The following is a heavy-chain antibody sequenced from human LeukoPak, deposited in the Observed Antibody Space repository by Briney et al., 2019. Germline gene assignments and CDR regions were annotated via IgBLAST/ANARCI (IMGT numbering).Heavy chain of an antibody. D-gene: IGHD2-15*01. J-gene: IGHJ5*02. V-gene: IGHV1-18*01. CDR3: AREGWYSRWFDP. CDR2: ISAYNGNT. Sequence: GASVKVSCKASGYTFNSYDISWVRQAPGQELEWMGWISAYNGNTNYAQKLQGRVTMTTDTSTSTAYMELRSLRSDDTAVYCCAREGWYSRWFDPWGQGTLVTVSS. CDR1: GYTFNSYD.